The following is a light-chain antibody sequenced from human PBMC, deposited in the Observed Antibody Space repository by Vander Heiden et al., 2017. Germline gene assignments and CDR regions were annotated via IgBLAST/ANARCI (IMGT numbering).Light chain of an antibody. J-gene: IGKJ3*01. V-gene: IGKV4-1*01. Sequence: DIVMTQSPDSLAVSLGERATIHCKSSQSVLYSSNNKNYLAWYQQKPGQPPKLLIYWASTRESGVPDRFSGSGSGTDFTLTISSLQAEDVAVYYCQQYYSTPRGFGPGTKVDIK. CDR1: QSVLYSSNNKNY. CDR3: QQYYSTPRG. CDR2: WAS.